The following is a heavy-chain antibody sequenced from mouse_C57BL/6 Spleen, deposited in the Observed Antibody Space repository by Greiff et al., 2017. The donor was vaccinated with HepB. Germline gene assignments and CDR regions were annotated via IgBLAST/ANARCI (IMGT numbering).Heavy chain of an antibody. V-gene: IGHV1-81*01. J-gene: IGHJ4*01. CDR3: ARSGERAMDY. CDR1: GYTFTSYG. CDR2: IYPRSGNT. Sequence: QVQLKQSGAELARPGASVKLSCKASGYTFTSYGISWVKQRTGQGLEWIGEIYPRSGNTYYNEKFKGKATLTADKSSSTAYMELRSLTSEDSAVYFCARSGERAMDYWGQGTSVTVSS. D-gene: IGHD3-1*01.